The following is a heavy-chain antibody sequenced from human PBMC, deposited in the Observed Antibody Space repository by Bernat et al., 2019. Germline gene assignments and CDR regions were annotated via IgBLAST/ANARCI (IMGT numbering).Heavy chain of an antibody. V-gene: IGHV1-18*01. J-gene: IGHJ6*02. Sequence: QVQLVQSGAEVKKPGASVKVSCKTSGYTFVDYGVSWVRQAPGQGLEWMGWISAYNGNTNYEQKFQDRVTMTTDTPTSTAYMGLWSLRSDDTAVYYCARAKRYNWIPPYYYYSGMDVWGQGTTVTVS. CDR2: ISAYNGNT. CDR1: GYTFVDYG. D-gene: IGHD1-1*01. CDR3: ARAKRYNWIPPYYYYSGMDV.